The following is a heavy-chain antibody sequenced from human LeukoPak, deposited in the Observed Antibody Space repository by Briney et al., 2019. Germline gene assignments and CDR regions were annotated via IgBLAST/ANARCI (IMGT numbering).Heavy chain of an antibody. Sequence: PGGSLRLSCTTSGFIVSSIYMSWVRQARGKGPEWVSIIYSDRRTYYAESVKGRFTISRDDSKNTLYLQMNSLRAEDTAVYYCARDQHFDYWGQGTLVTVSS. D-gene: IGHD2-21*01. CDR3: ARDQHFDY. CDR1: GFIVSSIY. CDR2: IYSDRRT. V-gene: IGHV3-66*02. J-gene: IGHJ4*02.